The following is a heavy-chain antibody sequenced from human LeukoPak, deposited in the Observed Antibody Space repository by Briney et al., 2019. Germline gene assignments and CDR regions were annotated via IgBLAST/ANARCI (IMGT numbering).Heavy chain of an antibody. Sequence: SETLSLTCTVSGGSISSYYWSWIGQPPGKGLEGIRYIYYSGSTNYNPSLKSRVTISVDTSKNQFSLKLSSVTAADTAVYYCARRFPYDYVCGSYRHNWFDPSGQGTLVTVSS. CDR1: GGSISSYY. CDR3: ARRFPYDYVCGSYRHNWFDP. V-gene: IGHV4-59*12. D-gene: IGHD3-16*02. CDR2: IYYSGST. J-gene: IGHJ5*02.